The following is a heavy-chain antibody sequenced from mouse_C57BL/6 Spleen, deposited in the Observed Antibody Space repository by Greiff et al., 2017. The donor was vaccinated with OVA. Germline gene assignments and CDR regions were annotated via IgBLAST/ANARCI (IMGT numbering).Heavy chain of an antibody. CDR1: GYTFTDYN. CDR3: ARTNYYYGSSYAWFAY. CDR2: INPNNGGT. V-gene: IGHV1-18*01. J-gene: IGHJ3*01. D-gene: IGHD1-1*01. Sequence: VQLQQSGPELVKPGASVKIPCKASGYTFTDYNMDWVKQSHGKSLEWIGDINPNNGGTIYNQKFKGKATLTVDKSSSTAYMELRSLTSEDTAVYYCARTNYYYGSSYAWFAYWGQGTLVTVSA.